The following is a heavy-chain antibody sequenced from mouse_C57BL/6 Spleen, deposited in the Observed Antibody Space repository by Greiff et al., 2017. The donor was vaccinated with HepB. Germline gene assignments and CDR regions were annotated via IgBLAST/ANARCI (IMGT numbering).Heavy chain of an antibody. J-gene: IGHJ2*01. V-gene: IGHV1-20*01. D-gene: IGHD1-2*01. CDR3: ARSGGYYGPLDY. CDR2: INPYNGDT. CDR1: GYSFTGYF. Sequence: EVQLQQSGPELVKPGDSVKISCKASGYSFTGYFMNWVMQSHGKSLEWIGRINPYNGDTFYNQKFKGKATLTVDKSSSTAHMELRSLTSEDSAVYYCARSGGYYGPLDYWGQSTTLTVSS.